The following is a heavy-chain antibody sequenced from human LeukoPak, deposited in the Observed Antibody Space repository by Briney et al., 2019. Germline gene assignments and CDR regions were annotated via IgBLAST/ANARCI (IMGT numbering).Heavy chain of an antibody. CDR1: GFTFSSYD. CDR3: ARSIYSDYGPIDY. D-gene: IGHD5-12*01. CDR2: IGSAGDT. V-gene: IGHV3-13*04. Sequence: GGSLRLSCAASGFTFSSYDMHWVRQASGKGLEWVSRIGSAGDTYYPGSVKGRFTISRGNAKNSLYLQMNSLRAGDTAVYYCARSIYSDYGPIDYWGQGTLVTVSS. J-gene: IGHJ4*02.